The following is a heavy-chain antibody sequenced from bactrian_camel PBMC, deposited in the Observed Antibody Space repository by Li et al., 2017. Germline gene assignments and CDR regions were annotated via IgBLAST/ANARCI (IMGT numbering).Heavy chain of an antibody. D-gene: IGHD3*01. CDR2: IDSDGTIS. CDR3: AGDWGVSRC. V-gene: IGHV3S6*01. J-gene: IGHJ4*01. Sequence: VQLVESGGGSVQAGGSLRLSCVRSGAISNNYCVGWFRQAPGKARESVASIDSDGTISYADSVKGRFTISRDNSRNTLYLQMNSLKPEDTAMYYCAGDWGVSRCLGPGDPGHRVL. CDR1: GAISNNYC.